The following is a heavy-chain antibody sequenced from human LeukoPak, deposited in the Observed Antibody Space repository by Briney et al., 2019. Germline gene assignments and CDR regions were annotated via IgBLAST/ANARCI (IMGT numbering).Heavy chain of an antibody. CDR3: ARAGYYGSGSYTH. CDR1: GGSISSSSYY. Sequence: PSETLSLTCTVSGGSISSSSYYWGWIRQPPGKGLEWIGSIYYSGTTHYNPSLKSRVTISVDTSLNQFSLNLRSVTAADTAVYYCARAGYYGSGSYTHWGQGTLVTVSS. D-gene: IGHD3-10*01. J-gene: IGHJ4*02. V-gene: IGHV4-39*07. CDR2: IYYSGTT.